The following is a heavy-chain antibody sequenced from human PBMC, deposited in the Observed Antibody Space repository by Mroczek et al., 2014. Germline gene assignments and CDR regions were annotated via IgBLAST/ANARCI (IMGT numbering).Heavy chain of an antibody. CDR1: GGSIGSYY. J-gene: IGHJ6*02. CDR3: ARIITYYHGMDV. CDR2: IYYTGTT. D-gene: IGHD1-14*01. V-gene: IGHV4-59*01. Sequence: QVQLQESGPGLVKPSETLSLTCTVSGGSIGSYYWSWIRQPPGKGLEWIGYIYYTGTTNYNPSLKSRVTISLDTSKNQFSLKLSSVTAADTAVYYCARIITYYHGMDVWGQGSTVIVSS.